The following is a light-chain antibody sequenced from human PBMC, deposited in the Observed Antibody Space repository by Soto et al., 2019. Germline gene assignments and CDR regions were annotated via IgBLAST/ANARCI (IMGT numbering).Light chain of an antibody. CDR3: QQYNTYST. Sequence: IHVTQSPATLSASFRYSVTNSSRASQSISRWLAWYQQKPGKAPQALIYDASSLKSGVPSRFSGNGSGTEFTLTISSLQPDDFATYYCQQYNTYSTFGQGTRLEIK. V-gene: IGKV1-5*01. J-gene: IGKJ5*01. CDR2: DAS. CDR1: QSISRW.